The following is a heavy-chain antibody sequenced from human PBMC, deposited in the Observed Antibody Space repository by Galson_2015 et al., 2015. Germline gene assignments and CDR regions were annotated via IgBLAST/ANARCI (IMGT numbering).Heavy chain of an antibody. Sequence: SLRLSCAASGFTFSSYGMHWVRQAPGKGLEWVAVIWYDGINKYYADSVKGRFTISRDNSKNTLYLQMNSLRAEDTAVYYCARSGTNRFSYYYYMDVWGKGTAVTVSS. D-gene: IGHD1-26*01. J-gene: IGHJ6*03. CDR1: GFTFSSYG. CDR2: IWYDGINK. V-gene: IGHV3-33*08. CDR3: ARSGTNRFSYYYYMDV.